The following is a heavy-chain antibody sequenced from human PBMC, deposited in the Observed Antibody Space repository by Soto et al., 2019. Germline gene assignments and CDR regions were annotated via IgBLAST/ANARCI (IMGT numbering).Heavy chain of an antibody. V-gene: IGHV3-30*18. Sequence: GGSLRLSCAASGFTFSSYGMHWVRQAPGKGLEWVAVISYDGSNKYYADSVKGRFTISRDNSKNTLYLQMNSLRAEDTAVYYCAKDPAGGFWSGYFSLLGGDFDYWGQGTLVTVSS. J-gene: IGHJ4*02. CDR3: AKDPAGGFWSGYFSLLGGDFDY. CDR2: ISYDGSNK. CDR1: GFTFSSYG. D-gene: IGHD3-3*01.